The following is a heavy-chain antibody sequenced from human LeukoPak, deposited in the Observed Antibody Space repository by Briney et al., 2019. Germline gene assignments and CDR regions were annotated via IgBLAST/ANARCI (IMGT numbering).Heavy chain of an antibody. Sequence: SETLSLTCAVSGGSISSSNWWGWVRQPPGKGLEWIGEIYHSGSTNYNPSLKSRATISVDKSKNQFSLKLSSVTAADTAVYYCARASYYYGSGSPPAFDIWGQGTMVTVSS. V-gene: IGHV4-4*02. CDR2: IYHSGST. D-gene: IGHD3-10*01. CDR3: ARASYYYGSGSPPAFDI. J-gene: IGHJ3*02. CDR1: GGSISSSNW.